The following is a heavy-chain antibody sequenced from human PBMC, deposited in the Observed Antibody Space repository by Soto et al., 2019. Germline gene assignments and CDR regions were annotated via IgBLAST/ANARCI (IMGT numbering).Heavy chain of an antibody. CDR3: ARVRVLLWFGEHPFDP. D-gene: IGHD3-10*01. Sequence: PSETLSLTCTVSGGSISSGGYYWSWIRQHPGKGLEWIGYIYYSGSTYYNPSLKSRVTISVDTSKNQFSLKLSSVTAADTAVYYCARVRVLLWFGEHPFDPWGQGTLVTVSS. V-gene: IGHV4-31*03. J-gene: IGHJ5*02. CDR1: GGSISSGGYY. CDR2: IYYSGST.